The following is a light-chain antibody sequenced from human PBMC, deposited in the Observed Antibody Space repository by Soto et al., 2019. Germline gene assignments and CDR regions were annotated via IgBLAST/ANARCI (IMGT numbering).Light chain of an antibody. CDR3: QRYNNGLT. Sequence: DIQMTQSPSSLSASVGDRVTITCRASQGIAQYLAWYQQKPGKDPKLLIYATSTLQPGVPSRFSGSGSGTDFTLNLNCLQPEDVATYYCQRYNNGLTFGQGTKVQIK. V-gene: IGKV1-27*01. CDR1: QGIAQY. J-gene: IGKJ1*01. CDR2: ATS.